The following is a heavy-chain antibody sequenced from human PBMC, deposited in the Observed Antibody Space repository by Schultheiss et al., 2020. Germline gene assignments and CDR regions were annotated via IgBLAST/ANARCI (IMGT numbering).Heavy chain of an antibody. V-gene: IGHV4-59*06. D-gene: IGHD3-22*01. CDR1: GDSISSYY. CDR2: IYYSGST. CDR3: VKPNDDSTGYWGPMDV. Sequence: SETLSLTCTVSGDSISSYYWSWIRQHPGKGLEWIGYIYYSGSTNYNPSLKSRVTISVDTSKNQFSLKLSSVAAADTARYYCVKPNDDSTGYWGPMDVWGQGTTVTVS. J-gene: IGHJ6*02.